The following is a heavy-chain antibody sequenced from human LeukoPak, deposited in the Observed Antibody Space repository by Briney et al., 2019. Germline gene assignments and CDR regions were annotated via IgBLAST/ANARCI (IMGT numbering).Heavy chain of an antibody. CDR1: SGSIISNNDY. Sequence: SETLSLTCSVSSGSIISNNDYWGWIRQPPGKGLEWIATIHYSGRTYYNPSLKSRGTISVDTSQNQFSLRLSSLTAADTAVYYCARVPGYYGSSPWGQGTLVTVSS. V-gene: IGHV4-39*07. D-gene: IGHD3-10*01. CDR3: ARVPGYYGSSP. CDR2: IHYSGRT. J-gene: IGHJ5*02.